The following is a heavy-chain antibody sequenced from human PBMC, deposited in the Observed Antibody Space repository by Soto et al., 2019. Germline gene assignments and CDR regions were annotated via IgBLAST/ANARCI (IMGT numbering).Heavy chain of an antibody. J-gene: IGHJ5*02. CDR3: ARRTSFVKKWFDP. D-gene: IGHD3-3*01. Sequence: GGSLRLSCAASGFTFSDYYMIWIRQAPVNGLEFVSYISSIFSTIYYADSVKGRFTISRYNAKNSLYLQMNSLRAYYTAVYYCARRTSFVKKWFDPWGQGTLVTVSS. CDR1: GFTFSDYY. V-gene: IGHV3-11*01. CDR2: ISSIFSTI.